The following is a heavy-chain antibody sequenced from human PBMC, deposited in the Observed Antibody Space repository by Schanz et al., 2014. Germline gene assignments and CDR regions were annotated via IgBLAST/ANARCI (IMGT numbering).Heavy chain of an antibody. V-gene: IGHV3-7*01. J-gene: IGHJ4*02. D-gene: IGHD4-17*01. CDR1: GSTFSNYW. Sequence: EVQLVESGGGLVQPGGSLRLSCAVSGSTFSNYWMTWVRQAPGKGLEWVANIKQDGSAKNYVDSVKGRFTISRDNPKNSLCLQMNSLRAEDTALYYCARVLGGDEGLDQWGQGTLVTVSS. CDR2: IKQDGSAK. CDR3: ARVLGGDEGLDQ.